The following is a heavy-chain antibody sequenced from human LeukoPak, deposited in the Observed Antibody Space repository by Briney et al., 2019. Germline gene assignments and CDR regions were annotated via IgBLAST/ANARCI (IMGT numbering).Heavy chain of an antibody. Sequence: SETLSLTCTVSGGSISSYYWSWIRQPAGKGLEWIGGIYRSGSTNYNPSLKSRVTMSVDTSKNQFSLKLSSVTAADTAVYYCARERRAPGTRLNVGYWGQGTLVTVSS. V-gene: IGHV4-4*07. CDR2: IYRSGST. J-gene: IGHJ4*02. CDR3: ARERRAPGTRLNVGY. CDR1: GGSISSYY. D-gene: IGHD3-10*01.